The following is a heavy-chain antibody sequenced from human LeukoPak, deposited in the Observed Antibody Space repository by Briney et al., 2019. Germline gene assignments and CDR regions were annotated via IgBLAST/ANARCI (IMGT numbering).Heavy chain of an antibody. J-gene: IGHJ5*02. CDR2: IRSKANSYAT. Sequence: GGSLRLSCAASGFTFSSYAMSWVRQASGKGLEWVGRIRSKANSYATAYAASVKGRFTISRDDSKNTAYLQMNSLKTEDTAVYYCTRDYYDSSGYYYWFGPWGQGTLVTVSS. D-gene: IGHD3-22*01. CDR1: GFTFSSYA. V-gene: IGHV3-73*01. CDR3: TRDYYDSSGYYYWFGP.